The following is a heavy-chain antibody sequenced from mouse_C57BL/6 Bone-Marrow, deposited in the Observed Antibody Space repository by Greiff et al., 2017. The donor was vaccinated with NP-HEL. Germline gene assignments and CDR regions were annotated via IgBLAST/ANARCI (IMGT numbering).Heavy chain of an antibody. Sequence: VQLQQSGAELVKPGASVKLSCTASGFNIKDYYMHWVKQRTEQGLEWIGRIDPEDGETKYAPKFQGKATITADTSSNTAYLQLSSLTSEDTAVYYCAYYYGSSYPYWYFDVWGTGTTVTVSS. V-gene: IGHV14-2*01. D-gene: IGHD1-1*01. CDR2: IDPEDGET. J-gene: IGHJ1*03. CDR3: AYYYGSSYPYWYFDV. CDR1: GFNIKDYY.